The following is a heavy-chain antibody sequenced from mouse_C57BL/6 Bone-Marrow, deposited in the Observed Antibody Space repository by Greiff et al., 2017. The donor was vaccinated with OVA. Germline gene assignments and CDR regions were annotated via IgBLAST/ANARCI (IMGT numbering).Heavy chain of an antibody. CDR2: ISSGGSYT. D-gene: IGHD2-4*01. Sequence: EVQLVESGGDLVKPGGSLKLSCAASGFTFSSYGMSWVRQTPDKRLEWVATISSGGSYTYYPDSVKGRFTISRDNAKNTLYLQMSSLKSEDTAMYYCGRRGIYYDYDVGDYAMDYWGQGTSVTVSS. J-gene: IGHJ4*01. CDR1: GFTFSSYG. CDR3: GRRGIYYDYDVGDYAMDY. V-gene: IGHV5-6*01.